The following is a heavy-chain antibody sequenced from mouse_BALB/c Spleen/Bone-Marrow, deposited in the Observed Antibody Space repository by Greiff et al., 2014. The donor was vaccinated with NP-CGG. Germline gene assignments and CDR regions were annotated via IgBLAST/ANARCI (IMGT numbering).Heavy chain of an antibody. V-gene: IGHV1-69*02. CDR1: GYTFTNYW. CDR3: TRRDRYDYYGVDY. CDR2: IYPSDNYS. J-gene: IGHJ4*01. D-gene: IGHD2-14*01. Sequence: QVQLQQSGAELVRPGASVKVSCKASGYTFTNYWINWVRQRPGQGLEWIGNIYPSDNYSNYNQKFKDKATLTVDKSSSTAYMQLSSPTSEDSAVYYCTRRDRYDYYGVDYWGQGTSVTVSS.